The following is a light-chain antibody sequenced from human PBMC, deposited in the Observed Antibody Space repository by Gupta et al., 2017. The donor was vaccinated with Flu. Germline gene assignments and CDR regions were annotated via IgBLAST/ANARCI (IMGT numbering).Light chain of an antibody. CDR3: GPWDSSLSGWV. J-gene: IGLJ3*02. CDR2: ENN. Sequence: QSVLTQPPSVSAAPGQKVTISCSGSSSNIGNNYVSWYQQLPGTAPKLLIYENNKRPSGIPDRFSGSKSDTSATLGITGLQTGDEADYYCGPWDSSLSGWVFGGGTKLTVL. CDR1: SSNIGNNY. V-gene: IGLV1-51*02.